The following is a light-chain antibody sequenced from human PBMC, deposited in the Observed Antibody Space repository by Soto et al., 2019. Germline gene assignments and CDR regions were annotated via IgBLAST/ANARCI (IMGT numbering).Light chain of an antibody. CDR3: SSYAGSSNYV. V-gene: IGLV2-8*01. CDR2: EVS. J-gene: IGLJ1*01. CDR1: SSDLGAYNY. Sequence: QSALTQPPSASGSPGQSVAISCTGTSSDLGAYNYVSWYQHHPGKGPKLIIYEVSKRPSGVPDRFSGSKSANTASLTVSGLQAEDEADYYCSSYAGSSNYVFGTGTKLTVL.